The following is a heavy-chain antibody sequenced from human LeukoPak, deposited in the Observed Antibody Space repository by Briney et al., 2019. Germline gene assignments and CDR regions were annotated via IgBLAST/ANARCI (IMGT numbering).Heavy chain of an antibody. V-gene: IGHV4-39*01. J-gene: IGHJ4*02. D-gene: IGHD6-19*01. CDR1: GTSISIRNYY. CDR2: IFDSGTT. CDR3: AGRTIAVSKDAFDY. Sequence: SETLSLTCTVSGTSISIRNYYWGWIRQPPGKGLEWIGSIFDSGTTYYNPSLKSRVTISVDTSKNQFSLKLRSVTAADTAVYYFAGRTIAVSKDAFDYWGQGTLVTVSS.